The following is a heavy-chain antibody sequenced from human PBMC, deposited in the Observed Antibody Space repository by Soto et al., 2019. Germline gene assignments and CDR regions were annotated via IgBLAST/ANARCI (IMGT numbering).Heavy chain of an antibody. D-gene: IGHD2-15*01. CDR2: FDPEDGET. CDR3: ATLGIVVVADTLSSARWFDP. CDR1: GYTLTELS. V-gene: IGHV1-24*01. Sequence: GASVKVSCKVSGYTLTELSMHWVRQAPGKGLEWMGGFDPEDGETIYAQKFQGRVTMTEDTSTDTAYMELSSLRSEDTAVYYCATLGIVVVADTLSSARWFDPWGQGTLVTVSS. J-gene: IGHJ5*02.